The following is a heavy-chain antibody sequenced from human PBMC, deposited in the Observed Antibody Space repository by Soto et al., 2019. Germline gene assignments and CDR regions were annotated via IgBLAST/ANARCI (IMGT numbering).Heavy chain of an antibody. J-gene: IGHJ4*02. CDR1: GGSISSSNW. D-gene: IGHD3-10*01. V-gene: IGHV4-4*02. CDR2: IYHSGST. CDR3: AGVYMVRGSIIRDFDY. Sequence: QVQLQESGPGLVKPSGTLSLTCAVSGGSISSSNWWRWVRQPPGKGLEWIGKIYHSGSTNYNQSLKRPATIAVDKSKNEFSLKLRSVAAADTAVYYVAGVYMVRGSIIRDFDYWGQGTLVTVSS.